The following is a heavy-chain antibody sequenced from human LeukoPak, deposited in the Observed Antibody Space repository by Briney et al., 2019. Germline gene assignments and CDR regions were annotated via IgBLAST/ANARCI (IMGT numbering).Heavy chain of an antibody. CDR3: ARDSEIAAAGTWFDP. J-gene: IGHJ5*02. D-gene: IGHD6-13*01. Sequence: SETLSLTCTVSGGSISSSSFHWDWIRQPPGMGLVWIGSIYYSGSTYYNPSLKSRVTISVDTSKNQFSLKLSSVTAADTAVYYCARDSEIAAAGTWFDPWGQGTLVTVSS. V-gene: IGHV4-39*07. CDR2: IYYSGST. CDR1: GGSISSSSFH.